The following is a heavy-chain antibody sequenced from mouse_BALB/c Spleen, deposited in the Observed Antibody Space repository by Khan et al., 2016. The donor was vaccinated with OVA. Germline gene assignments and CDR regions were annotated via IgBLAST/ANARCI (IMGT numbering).Heavy chain of an antibody. D-gene: IGHD1-1*01. Sequence: QVQLKESGPELKKPGETVKISCKASGYTFTNYGMNWVKQAPGKDLKWMGWINTYTGEPTYADDFKGRFAFSLETSVNTAYLQINNLKNEDTATYFCARGNYYGSYWYFDVWGAGTTVTVSS. CDR2: INTYTGEP. CDR1: GYTFTNYG. J-gene: IGHJ1*01. V-gene: IGHV9-3-1*01. CDR3: ARGNYYGSYWYFDV.